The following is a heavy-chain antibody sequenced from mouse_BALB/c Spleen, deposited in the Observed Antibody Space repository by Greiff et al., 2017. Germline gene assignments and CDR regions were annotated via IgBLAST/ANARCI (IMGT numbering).Heavy chain of an antibody. CDR2: ILPGSGST. V-gene: IGHV1-9*01. J-gene: IGHJ3*01. Sequence: QVQLQRSGAELMKPGASVKISCKATGYTFSSYWIEWVKQRPGHGLEWIGEILPGSGSTNYNEKFKGKATFTADTSSNTAYMQLSSLTSEDSAVYYCARGDSLFAYWGQGTLVTVSA. CDR3: ARGDSLFAY. CDR1: GYTFSSYW.